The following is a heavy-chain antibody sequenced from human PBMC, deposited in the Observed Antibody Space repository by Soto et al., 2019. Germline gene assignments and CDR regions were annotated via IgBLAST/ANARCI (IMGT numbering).Heavy chain of an antibody. CDR1: GYTFTSYG. D-gene: IGHD3-16*01. CDR3: ARGLEKVYYDYIWGSYTSDY. Sequence: GASVKVSCKASGYTFTSYGISWVRQAPGQGLEWMGWISAYNGNTNYAQKLQGRVTMTTDTSTSTAYMELRSLRSDDTAVYYCARGLEKVYYDYIWGSYTSDYWGQGTLVTVSS. V-gene: IGHV1-18*01. CDR2: ISAYNGNT. J-gene: IGHJ4*02.